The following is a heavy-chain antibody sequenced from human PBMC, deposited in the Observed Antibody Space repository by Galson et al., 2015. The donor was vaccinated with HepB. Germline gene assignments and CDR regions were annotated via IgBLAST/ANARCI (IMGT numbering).Heavy chain of an antibody. V-gene: IGHV1-3*01. D-gene: IGHD3-10*01. CDR2: INAGNGNT. J-gene: IGHJ6*02. CDR1: GYTFTSCA. CDR3: AGPRKYYGSGSTEYYYYYGMDV. Sequence: SVKVSCKASGYTFTSCAMHWVRQAPGQRLEWMGWINAGNGNTKYSQKFQGRVTITRDTSASTAYMELSSLRSEDTAVYYCAGPRKYYGSGSTEYYYYYGMDVWGQGTTVTVSS.